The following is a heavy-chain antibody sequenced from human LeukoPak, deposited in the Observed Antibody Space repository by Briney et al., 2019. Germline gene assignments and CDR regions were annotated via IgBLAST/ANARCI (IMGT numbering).Heavy chain of an antibody. CDR1: GYTFTSYD. Sequence: ASLKVSCKASGYTFTSYDINWVRQATGQGLEWMAWMNPDSGNKGYAQKLQGRVTMTRNTSISTAYMELSSLRSEDTAVYYCARVGIGYYDFCSGYPHTLDYWGQGTLVTVSS. V-gene: IGHV1-8*01. D-gene: IGHD3-3*01. CDR2: MNPDSGNK. CDR3: ARVGIGYYDFCSGYPHTLDY. J-gene: IGHJ4*02.